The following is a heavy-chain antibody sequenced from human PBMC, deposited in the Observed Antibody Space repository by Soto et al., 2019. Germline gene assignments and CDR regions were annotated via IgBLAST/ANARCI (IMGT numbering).Heavy chain of an antibody. Sequence: SETLSLTCTVSGGSISSYYWSWIRQPPGKGLEWIGYIYYSGSTNYNPSLKSRVTISVDTSKNQFSLKLSSVTAADTAVYYCARDLREPYYYYGMDVWGQGTTVT. D-gene: IGHD1-1*01. CDR2: IYYSGST. J-gene: IGHJ6*02. CDR3: ARDLREPYYYYGMDV. CDR1: GGSISSYY. V-gene: IGHV4-59*01.